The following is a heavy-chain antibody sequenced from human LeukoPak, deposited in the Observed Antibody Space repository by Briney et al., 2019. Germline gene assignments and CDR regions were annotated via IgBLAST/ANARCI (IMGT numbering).Heavy chain of an antibody. CDR2: ISYDGSNK. J-gene: IGHJ4*02. CDR1: GFTFSSYG. V-gene: IGHV3-30*18. D-gene: IGHD3-10*01. CDR3: AKGSTYYYGSGRSTAPIDY. Sequence: GSLRLSCAASGFTFSSYGMHWVRQAPGKGLEWVAVISYDGSNKYYADSVKGRFTTSRDNSKNTLYLQMNSLRAEDTAVYYCAKGSTYYYGSGRSTAPIDYWGQGTLVTVSS.